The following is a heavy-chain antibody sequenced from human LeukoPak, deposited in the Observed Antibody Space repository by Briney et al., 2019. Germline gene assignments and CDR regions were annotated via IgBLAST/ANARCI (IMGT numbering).Heavy chain of an antibody. V-gene: IGHV4-39*07. CDR2: IYYSGST. CDR3: AIRDRGYFDY. D-gene: IGHD1-14*01. CDR1: GGSISSSSYY. Sequence: SSETLSLTCTVSGGSISSSSYYWGWIRQPPGKGLKWIGSIYYSGSTNYNPSLKSRVTMSVDTSKNQFSLKLSSVTAADTAVYYCAIRDRGYFDYWGQGTLVTVSS. J-gene: IGHJ4*02.